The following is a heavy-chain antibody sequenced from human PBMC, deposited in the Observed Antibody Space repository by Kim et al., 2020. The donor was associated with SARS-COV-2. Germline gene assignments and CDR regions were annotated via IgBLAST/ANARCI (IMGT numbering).Heavy chain of an antibody. D-gene: IGHD3-10*02. V-gene: IGHV3-9*01. J-gene: IGHJ4*02. CDR1: GLTYDDYA. CDR2: ISCNSATI. CDR3: TKDIAVRGVAFDY. Sequence: GGSLRLSCAASGLTYDDYAMHWVRQAPGKGLEWVSSISCNSATIGYADSVKGRFTISRDNAKNSLSVHLQMNSLRPADTAIYYCTKDIAVRGVAFDYWGRGPLVTVS.